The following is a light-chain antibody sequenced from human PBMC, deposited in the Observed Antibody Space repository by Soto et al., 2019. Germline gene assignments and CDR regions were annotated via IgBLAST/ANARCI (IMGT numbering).Light chain of an antibody. CDR3: QKCDSAPLT. J-gene: IGKJ4*01. CDR1: QFISNS. CDR2: GAS. V-gene: IGKV1-27*01. Sequence: ASQFISNSLAWYQQKPGKPPKLLIYGASTLQLGVSSRFTGGGSGTDFTLTISSLQPEDVATYYCQKCDSAPLTFGGGTKVDIK.